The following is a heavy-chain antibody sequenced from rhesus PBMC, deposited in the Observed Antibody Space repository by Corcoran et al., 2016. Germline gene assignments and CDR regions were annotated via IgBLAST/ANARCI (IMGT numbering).Heavy chain of an antibody. J-gene: IGHJ6*01. Sequence: VEQLVESGGALVQPGASLRLSCAASEFTFSSYDMHWVRQASGKGLEWVSAIGLGGGTYYPDSVKGRFTISRDNAKNSLYLQMNSLRAEDTAVYYCARGIRDYYGLDSWGQGVVVTVSS. CDR2: IGLGGGT. V-gene: IGHV3-132*02. CDR3: ARGIRDYYGLDS. CDR1: EFTFSSYD. D-gene: IGHD2-2*01.